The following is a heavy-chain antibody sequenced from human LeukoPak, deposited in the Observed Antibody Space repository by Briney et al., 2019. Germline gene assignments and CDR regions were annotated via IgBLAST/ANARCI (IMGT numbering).Heavy chain of an antibody. CDR1: GGSISNYY. V-gene: IGHV4-59*08. CDR3: ARRTYFDL. Sequence: SETLSLTCTVSGGSISNYYWSWVRQPPGKGLEWIGYIYYSGSTTYDPSLKGRVTISVDTYKNQFSLKLSSVTARDTDVYYCARRTYFDLWGRGTLVTVSS. J-gene: IGHJ2*01. CDR2: IYYSGST.